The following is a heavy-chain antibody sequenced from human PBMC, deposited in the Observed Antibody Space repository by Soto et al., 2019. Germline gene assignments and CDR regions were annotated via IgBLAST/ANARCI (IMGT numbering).Heavy chain of an antibody. V-gene: IGHV4-39*07. D-gene: IGHD6-19*01. CDR2: IYYSGST. CDR3: ARTPIFIAVAGTRRLGFDP. J-gene: IGHJ5*02. Sequence: SETLSLTCTVSGGSISSSSYYWGWIRQPPGKGLEWIGSIYYSGSTYYNPSLKSRVTISVDTSKNQFSLKLSSVTAADTAVYYCARTPIFIAVAGTRRLGFDPWGQGTLVTVSS. CDR1: GGSISSSSYY.